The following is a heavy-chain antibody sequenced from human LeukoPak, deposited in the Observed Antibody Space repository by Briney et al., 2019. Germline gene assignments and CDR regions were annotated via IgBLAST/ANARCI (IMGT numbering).Heavy chain of an antibody. J-gene: IGHJ4*02. CDR1: GFTFSSYN. CDR2: IGSSVSTR. V-gene: IGHV3-48*01. D-gene: IGHD3-3*01. Sequence: GGSLRLXCAVSGFTFSSYNMNWVRRAPGKELEWVSYIGSSVSTRYYADSVKGRFTISRDNGKHSLYLQMNSLRAEDTAVYYCAREGIDFWSGYSKGYFDYWGQGTLVTVSS. CDR3: AREGIDFWSGYSKGYFDY.